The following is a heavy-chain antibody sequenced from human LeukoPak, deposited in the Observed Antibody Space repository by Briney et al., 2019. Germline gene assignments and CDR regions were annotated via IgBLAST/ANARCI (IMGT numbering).Heavy chain of an antibody. CDR1: GFTFSTYY. V-gene: IGHV3-7*04. Sequence: QSGGPLRLSCAASGFTFSTYYMAWVRQAPPKGLEWVANIKQDGSEKYYGGSVKGRFTISRDNAKNALCLQLNSLRVEDTAVYFCAGGFGFLIESWGQGTLVTVSS. J-gene: IGHJ4*02. CDR3: AGGFGFLIES. D-gene: IGHD2-21*01. CDR2: IKQDGSEK.